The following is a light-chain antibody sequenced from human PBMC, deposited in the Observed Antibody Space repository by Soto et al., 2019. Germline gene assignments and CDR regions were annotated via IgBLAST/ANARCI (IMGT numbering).Light chain of an antibody. J-gene: IGLJ1*01. Sequence: QSALTQPASVSGSPGQSITISCTGTSSDVGGYKYVSWYQQHPGEAPKLMIYDVSNRPSGVSNLFSGSKSGNTASLTISGLQAEDEADYYCSSYTSSSTRVFGTGTKLTVL. V-gene: IGLV2-14*01. CDR3: SSYTSSSTRV. CDR1: SSDVGGYKY. CDR2: DVS.